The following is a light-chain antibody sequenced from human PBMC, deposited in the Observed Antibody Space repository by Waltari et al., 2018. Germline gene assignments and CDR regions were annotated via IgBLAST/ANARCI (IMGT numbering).Light chain of an antibody. Sequence: DIQMTQSPSSLSASVGDRVTITCQASPEISNYLNWYQQKPGKAPKLLIYDASNLETGVPSRFSGSGSGTDFSFTISSLQPEDIATYYCQQFDNLVYTFGQGTKLEIK. CDR1: PEISNY. J-gene: IGKJ2*01. CDR2: DAS. V-gene: IGKV1-33*01. CDR3: QQFDNLVYT.